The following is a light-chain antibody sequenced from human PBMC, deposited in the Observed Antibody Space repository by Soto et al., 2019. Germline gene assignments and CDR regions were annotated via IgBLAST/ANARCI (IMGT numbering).Light chain of an antibody. J-gene: IGLJ2*01. CDR2: GNS. CDR1: SSNIGAGYD. Sequence: QSVLTQPPSVSGAPGQRVTISCTGSSSNIGAGYDVHWYQQLPGTAPKLLIYGNSNRPSGVPDRFSGSKSGTSASLAITGLQAKDEADYYCQSYDSSLSGSVVFGGGTKVTVL. V-gene: IGLV1-40*01. CDR3: QSYDSSLSGSVV.